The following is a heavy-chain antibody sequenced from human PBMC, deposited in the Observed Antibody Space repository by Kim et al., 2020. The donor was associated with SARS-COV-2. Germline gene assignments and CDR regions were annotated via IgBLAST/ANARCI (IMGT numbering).Heavy chain of an antibody. V-gene: IGHV1-18*01. D-gene: IGHD1-26*01. CDR1: GYTFTSYG. CDR3: SRGGSGRYYFF. J-gene: IGHJ4*02. CDR2: ISAYNGNT. Sequence: ASVKVSCKASGYTFTSYGISWVRQAPGQGLEWMGWISAYNGNTNYAQKLLGRVTMTTDTSTSKAYMKLRSLSSDDTAVYYCSRGGSGRYYFFWGQGTLVTVSS.